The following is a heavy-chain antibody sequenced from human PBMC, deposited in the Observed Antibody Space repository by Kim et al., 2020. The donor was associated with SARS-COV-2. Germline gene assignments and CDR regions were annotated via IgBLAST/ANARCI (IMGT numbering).Heavy chain of an antibody. Sequence: SETLSLTCTVSGGSISSSSYYWGWIRQPPGKGLEWIGSIYYSGSTYYNPSLKSRVTISVDTSKNQFSLKLSSVTAADTAVYYCAREVRGYSYGYYFDYWGQGTLVTVSS. CDR3: AREVRGYSYGYYFDY. CDR1: GGSISSSSYY. CDR2: IYYSGST. D-gene: IGHD5-18*01. V-gene: IGHV4-39*02. J-gene: IGHJ4*02.